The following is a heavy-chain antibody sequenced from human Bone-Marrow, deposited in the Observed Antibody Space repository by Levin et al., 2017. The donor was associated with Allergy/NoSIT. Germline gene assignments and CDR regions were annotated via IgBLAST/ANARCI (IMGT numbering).Heavy chain of an antibody. Sequence: SCSVSGASMSGYYWSWIRQPPGKGLEWIGYVGYGGSTNYNPSLNSRLSISVDRPKNQFSLKLSSVTTADTAVYYCARNYAEMEFWGQGILVTVSS. CDR3: ARNYAEMEF. V-gene: IGHV4-59*03. CDR1: GASMSGYY. J-gene: IGHJ4*02. D-gene: IGHD4-17*01. CDR2: VGYGGST.